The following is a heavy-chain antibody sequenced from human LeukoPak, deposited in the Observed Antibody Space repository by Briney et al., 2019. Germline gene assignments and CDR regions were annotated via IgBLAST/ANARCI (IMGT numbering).Heavy chain of an antibody. Sequence: SETLSLTCTVSGYSISSGYYWGWIRQPPGKGLEWIGSIYHSGSTYYNPSLKSRVTISVDTSKNQFSLKLSSVTAADTAVYYCVRSSPPRVGSGSWFDPWGQGILVIVSS. V-gene: IGHV4-38-2*02. CDR2: IYHSGST. CDR1: GYSISSGYY. D-gene: IGHD3-10*01. CDR3: VRSSPPRVGSGSWFDP. J-gene: IGHJ5*02.